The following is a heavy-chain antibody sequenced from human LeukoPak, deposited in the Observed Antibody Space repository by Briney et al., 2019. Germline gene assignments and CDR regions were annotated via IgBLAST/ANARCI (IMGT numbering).Heavy chain of an antibody. CDR2: ISYDGSNK. D-gene: IGHD1-14*01. Sequence: GGSLRLSCAASGFTFSSYWMHWVRQAPGKGLEWVAVISYDGSNKYYADSVKGRFTISRDNSKNTLYLQMNSLRAEDTAVYYCARDRPGYWGQGTLVTVSS. CDR1: GFTFSSYW. V-gene: IGHV3-30*03. CDR3: ARDRPGY. J-gene: IGHJ4*02.